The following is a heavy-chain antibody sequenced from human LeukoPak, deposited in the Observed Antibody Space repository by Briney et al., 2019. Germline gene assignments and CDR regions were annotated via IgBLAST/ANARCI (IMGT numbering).Heavy chain of an antibody. V-gene: IGHV3-73*01. CDR2: IRSKANSYAT. CDR1: GFTLSGSA. CDR3: VRDVGAAPGLDAFDI. Sequence: PGGSLRLSCAASGFTLSGSAMHWVRQASGKGLEWVGRIRSKANSYATAYAASVKGRFTISRDNAKNSLFLQMNSLRAEDTAVYYCVRDVGAAPGLDAFDIWGQGTMVTVSS. D-gene: IGHD6-13*01. J-gene: IGHJ3*02.